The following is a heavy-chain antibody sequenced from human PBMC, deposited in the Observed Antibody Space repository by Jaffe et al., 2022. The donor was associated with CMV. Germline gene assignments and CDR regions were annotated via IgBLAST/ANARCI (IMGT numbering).Heavy chain of an antibody. J-gene: IGHJ4*02. V-gene: IGHV3-48*02. CDR3: ARGPVSALVSMSEYYYGSGSFDY. CDR1: GFTFSSYS. D-gene: IGHD3-10*01. Sequence: EVQLVESGGGLVQPGGSLRLSCAASGFTFSSYSMNWVRQAPGKGLEWVSYISSSSSTIYYADSVKGRFTISRDNAKNSLYLQMNSLRDEDTAVYYCARGPVSALVSMSEYYYGSGSFDYWGQGTLVTVSS. CDR2: ISSSSSTI.